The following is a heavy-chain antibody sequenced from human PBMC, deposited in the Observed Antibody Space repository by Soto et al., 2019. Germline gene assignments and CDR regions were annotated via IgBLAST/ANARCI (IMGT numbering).Heavy chain of an antibody. Sequence: PGESLKISCKVSGYSFTSYWIGWVRQMPGKGLEWMGIIYPGDSDTRYSPSFQGQVTISADKSISTAYLQWSSLKASDTAMYYCARLGSIAARSYYYGMDVWGQGTTVTVSS. CDR1: GYSFTSYW. J-gene: IGHJ6*02. V-gene: IGHV5-51*01. CDR2: IYPGDSDT. D-gene: IGHD6-6*01. CDR3: ARLGSIAARSYYYGMDV.